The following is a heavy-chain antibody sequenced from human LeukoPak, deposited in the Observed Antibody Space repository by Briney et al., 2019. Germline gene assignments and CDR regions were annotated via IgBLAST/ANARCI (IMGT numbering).Heavy chain of an antibody. Sequence: ASVKVSCKASGYTFTGYYVHWVRQAPGQGLEWMGWINPYSGDTNYAQKFQGRVTMTRDTSISTAYMELSRLRSDDTAVYYCARLVYYGSGSYSAPHDAFDIWGQGTMVTVSS. J-gene: IGHJ3*02. V-gene: IGHV1-2*02. CDR2: INPYSGDT. CDR3: ARLVYYGSGSYSAPHDAFDI. D-gene: IGHD3-10*01. CDR1: GYTFTGYY.